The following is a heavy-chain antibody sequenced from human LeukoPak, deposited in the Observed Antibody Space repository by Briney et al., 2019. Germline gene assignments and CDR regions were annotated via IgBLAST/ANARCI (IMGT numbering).Heavy chain of an antibody. D-gene: IGHD3-10*01. CDR3: AKDSGITMVRGEYGMDV. V-gene: IGHV3-9*01. Sequence: PGGSLRLSCAASGFTFDDYAMHWVRQAPGKGLEWVSGISWNSGSIGYADSVKGRFTISRDNAKNSLYLQMNSLRAEDTALYYCAKDSGITMVRGEYGMDVWGQGTTVTVSS. CDR2: ISWNSGSI. J-gene: IGHJ6*02. CDR1: GFTFDDYA.